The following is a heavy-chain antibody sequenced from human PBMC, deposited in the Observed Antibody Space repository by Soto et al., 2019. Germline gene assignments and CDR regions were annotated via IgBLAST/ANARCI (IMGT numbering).Heavy chain of an antibody. CDR3: AKDIYGDYSYYFDY. J-gene: IGHJ4*02. CDR1: GFTFSSYG. Sequence: VGSLRLSCAASGFTFSSYGMSWVRQAPGKGLGWVSAISGSGGSRYYADSVTGRFTISRDNSKNTLYLQMNSLRAEDTAVYYCAKDIYGDYSYYFDYWGQGTLVTVSS. CDR2: ISGSGGSR. D-gene: IGHD4-17*01. V-gene: IGHV3-23*01.